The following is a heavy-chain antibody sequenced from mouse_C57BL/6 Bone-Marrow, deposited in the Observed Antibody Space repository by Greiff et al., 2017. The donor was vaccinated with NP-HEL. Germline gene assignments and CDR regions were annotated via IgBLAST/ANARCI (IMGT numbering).Heavy chain of an antibody. Sequence: EVQLQQSGPELVKPGASVKISCKASGYTFTDYYMNWVKQSPGKSLEWIGDINPNNGGTSYNQKFKGKATLTVDKSSSTAYMELRSLTSEDSADYYCARGDYDYTWFAYWGQGTLVTVSA. CDR1: GYTFTDYY. J-gene: IGHJ3*01. CDR3: ARGDYDYTWFAY. V-gene: IGHV1-26*01. D-gene: IGHD2-4*01. CDR2: INPNNGGT.